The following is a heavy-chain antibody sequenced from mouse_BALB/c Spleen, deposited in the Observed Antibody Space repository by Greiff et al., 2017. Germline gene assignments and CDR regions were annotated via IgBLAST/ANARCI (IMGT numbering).Heavy chain of an antibody. Sequence: VQLQQSGAELAKPGASVKMSCKASGYTFTSYWMPWVKQRPGQGLEWIGYINPSTGYTEYNQKFKDKATLTADKSSSTAYMQLSSLTSEDSAVYYCARSGWSYWYFDVWGAGTTVTVSS. D-gene: IGHD2-3*01. CDR3: ARSGWSYWYFDV. V-gene: IGHV1-7*01. J-gene: IGHJ1*01. CDR1: GYTFTSYW. CDR2: INPSTGYT.